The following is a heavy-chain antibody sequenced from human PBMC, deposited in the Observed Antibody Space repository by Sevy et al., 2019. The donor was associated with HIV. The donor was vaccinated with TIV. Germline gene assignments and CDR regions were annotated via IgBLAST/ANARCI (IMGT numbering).Heavy chain of an antibody. J-gene: IGHJ4*02. Sequence: GESLKISCKGSGYSFTSYWISWVRQMPGKGLEWMGRIDPSDSYTNYSPSFQGHVTISADKSISTAYLQWSSPKASDTAMYYCASSSGSYEDFDYWGQGTLVTVSS. D-gene: IGHD1-26*01. CDR1: GYSFTSYW. CDR2: IDPSDSYT. CDR3: ASSSGSYEDFDY. V-gene: IGHV5-10-1*01.